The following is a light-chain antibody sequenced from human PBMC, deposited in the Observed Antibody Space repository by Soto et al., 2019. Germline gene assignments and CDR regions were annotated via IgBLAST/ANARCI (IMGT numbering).Light chain of an antibody. CDR3: QHCNDYSCV. Sequence: DIQMTQSPSTLSASIGDTVTITCRTSQSVDTWLAWYQHKAGKALKLLIYRASSLATGVPSRLSGSGSGTAVLLTISSLQPDYFATYYCQHCNDYSCVFGRGTQAEIK. CDR1: QSVDTW. CDR2: RAS. V-gene: IGKV1-5*03. J-gene: IGKJ4*02.